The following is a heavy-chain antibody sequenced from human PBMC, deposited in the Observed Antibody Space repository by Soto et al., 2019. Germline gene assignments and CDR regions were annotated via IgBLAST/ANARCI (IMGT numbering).Heavy chain of an antibody. J-gene: IGHJ2*01. Sequence: QVQLVQSGAEVKKPGASVKVSCKASGYTLTSYYMDWVRQAPGQGLEWMGGIIPIFGTANYAQKFQGRVTITADESTSTAYMELSSLRSEDTAVYYCASARDSGCPYWYFDLWGRGTLVTVSS. CDR1: GYTLTSYY. CDR2: IIPIFGTA. D-gene: IGHD3-22*01. V-gene: IGHV1-69*01. CDR3: ASARDSGCPYWYFDL.